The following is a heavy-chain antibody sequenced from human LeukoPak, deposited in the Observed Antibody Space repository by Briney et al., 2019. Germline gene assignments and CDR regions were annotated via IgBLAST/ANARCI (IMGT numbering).Heavy chain of an antibody. D-gene: IGHD6-19*01. CDR3: ARDIAVAGMFDY. Sequence: QPGGSLRLSCAASGFTFSGYWMHWVRQAPGKGLVWVSRINSVGSTTTYADSVKGRFTISRDNAKNTVYLQMNSLRAEDTAVYYCARDIAVAGMFDYWGQGTLVTVSS. CDR2: INSVGSTT. V-gene: IGHV3-74*01. CDR1: GFTFSGYW. J-gene: IGHJ4*02.